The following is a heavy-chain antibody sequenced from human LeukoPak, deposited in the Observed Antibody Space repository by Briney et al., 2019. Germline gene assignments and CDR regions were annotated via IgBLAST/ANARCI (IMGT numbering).Heavy chain of an antibody. V-gene: IGHV3-11*06. J-gene: IGHJ4*02. Sequence: GGSLRLSCAASGFTFSGYYMSWVRQAPGKGLEWISYISSSGSYTSYADSVKGRFTISRDNAKNSLYLQMNSLRVEDTAVYYCARAGYDILTGYSYYFDYWGQGTLVTVSS. D-gene: IGHD3-9*01. CDR1: GFTFSGYY. CDR2: ISSSGSYT. CDR3: ARAGYDILTGYSYYFDY.